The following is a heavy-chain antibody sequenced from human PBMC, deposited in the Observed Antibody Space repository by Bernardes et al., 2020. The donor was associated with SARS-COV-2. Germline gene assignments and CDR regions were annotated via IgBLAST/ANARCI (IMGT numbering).Heavy chain of an antibody. V-gene: IGHV1-18*01. CDR2: ISPHSGAI. CDR1: GYTFTTYG. J-gene: IGHJ6*02. Sequence: ASVKVSCKASGYTFTTYGVTWVRQAPGQGLEWMGWISPHSGAITYAQKFQGRVTMTTDTSTSTAYMELRSLRSDDTAVYYCARDRDYYDSSAYVWGQGTTVTVSS. D-gene: IGHD3-22*01. CDR3: ARDRDYYDSSAYV.